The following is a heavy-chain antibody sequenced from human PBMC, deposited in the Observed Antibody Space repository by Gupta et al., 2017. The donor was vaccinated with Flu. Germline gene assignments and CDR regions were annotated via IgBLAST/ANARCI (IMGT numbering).Heavy chain of an antibody. D-gene: IGHD2-2*01. J-gene: IGHJ4*02. CDR2: MNSDGSST. CDR1: GFTFRSNW. Sequence: EVQLVEPGGGLVQPGGSLRLSCAASGFTFRSNWMHWVRQAPGKGLVWVTRMNSDGSSTRCADSVKGRITISRDDAKNTLYLQMNSLRAEDTAVYYCARGPPGQLLFDYWGQGTLGTVSS. V-gene: IGHV3-74*01. CDR3: ARGPPGQLLFDY.